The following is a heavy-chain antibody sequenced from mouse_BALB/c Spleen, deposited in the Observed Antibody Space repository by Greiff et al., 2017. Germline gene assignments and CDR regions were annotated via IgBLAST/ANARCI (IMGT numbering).Heavy chain of an antibody. V-gene: IGHV14-3*02. J-gene: IGHJ3*01. CDR3: ARSRYWFAY. Sequence: VQLQQSGAELVKPGASVKLSCTASGFNIKDSYMHLVKKRPEQGLEWIGRIDPANGNTKYDPKFQGKATITADTSSNTAYLQLSSLTSEDTAVYYCARSRYWFAYWGQGTLVTVSA. CDR1: GFNIKDSY. D-gene: IGHD1-1*01. CDR2: IDPANGNT.